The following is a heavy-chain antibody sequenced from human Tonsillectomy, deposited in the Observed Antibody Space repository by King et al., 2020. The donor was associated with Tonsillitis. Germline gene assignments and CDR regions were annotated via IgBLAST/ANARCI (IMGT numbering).Heavy chain of an antibody. D-gene: IGHD3-10*01. CDR1: GFSLSTSGMC. J-gene: IGHJ3*02. V-gene: IGHV2-70*01. CDR2: IDWDDDK. Sequence: VTLKESGPALVKPTQTLTLTCTFSGFSLSTSGMCVSWIRQPPGKALEWLALIDWDDDKYYSTSLKTRLTISKDTSKNQVVLTMTNMDPVETATYYCPRVKRLLWFGEFMYDAFDIWGQGTMVTVSS. CDR3: PRVKRLLWFGEFMYDAFDI.